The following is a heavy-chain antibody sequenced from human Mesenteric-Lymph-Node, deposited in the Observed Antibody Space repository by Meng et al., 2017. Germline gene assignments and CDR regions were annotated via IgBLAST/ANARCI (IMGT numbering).Heavy chain of an antibody. CDR2: ISAGGTI. J-gene: IGHJ3*02. CDR3: AKDRVVESTGDAFDI. Sequence: GESLKISCAASGFTFSSYWMHWVRQAPGKGLEWVSTISAGGTIFLADPVKGRFTVSRDNSKSTLYLHMDIVRAEDTAIYHCAKDRVVESTGDAFDIWGRGTMVTVSS. CDR1: GFTFSSYW. V-gene: IGHV3-23*01. D-gene: IGHD1-26*01.